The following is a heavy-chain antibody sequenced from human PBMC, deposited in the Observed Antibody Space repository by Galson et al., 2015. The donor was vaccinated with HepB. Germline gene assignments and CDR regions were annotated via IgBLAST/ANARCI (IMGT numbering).Heavy chain of an antibody. CDR3: ATTKFGSGAYWTFDI. Sequence: SLRLSCAASDSTFSSYTMNWVRQTPGKGLQWLSYISTNGATIHYAASVKGRFTIARDNAKNTMWLQMNSLRAEDTAVYYCATTKFGSGAYWTFDIWGPGTLVTVSS. J-gene: IGHJ3*02. CDR2: ISTNGATI. CDR1: DSTFSSYT. D-gene: IGHD4/OR15-4a*01. V-gene: IGHV3-48*04.